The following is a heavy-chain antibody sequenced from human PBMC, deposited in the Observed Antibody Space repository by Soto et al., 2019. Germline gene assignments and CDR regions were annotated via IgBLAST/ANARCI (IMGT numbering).Heavy chain of an antibody. V-gene: IGHV3-23*01. Sequence: PGGSLRLSCAASGFTFSSYAMSWVRQAPGKGLEWVSSTSGSGGDVYHAGPVKGRFTISRDNSKNTLYLQMNSLRAEDTGIYYCAKGWLYGAGMGVWGQGXTVTVSS. CDR1: GFTFSSYA. CDR2: TSGSGGDV. D-gene: IGHD3-22*01. CDR3: AKGWLYGAGMGV. J-gene: IGHJ6*02.